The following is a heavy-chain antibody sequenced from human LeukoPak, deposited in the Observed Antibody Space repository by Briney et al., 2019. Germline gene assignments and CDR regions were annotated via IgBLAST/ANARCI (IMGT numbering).Heavy chain of an antibody. V-gene: IGHV3-33*01. J-gene: IGHJ6*02. Sequence: PGRSLRLSCAASGFTFSSYGMHWVRQAPGKGLEWVAVIWYDGSNKYYADSVKGRFTISRDNSKNTLYLQMNSLRAEDTAVYYCATLGAGPEPNYYYGMDVWGQGTTVTVSS. D-gene: IGHD3-10*01. CDR3: ATLGAGPEPNYYYGMDV. CDR1: GFTFSSYG. CDR2: IWYDGSNK.